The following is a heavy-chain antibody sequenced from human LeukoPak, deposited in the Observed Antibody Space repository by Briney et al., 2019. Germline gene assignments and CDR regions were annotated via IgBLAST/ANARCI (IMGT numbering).Heavy chain of an antibody. D-gene: IGHD3-10*01. Sequence: GSLRLSCAASGFTFSSYWMSWVRQAPGKGLEWVANIKQDGSEKYYVDSVKGRFTISRDNAKNSLYLQMNSLRAEDTAVYYCARDLGYYGSEDLFDYWGQGTLVTVSS. J-gene: IGHJ4*02. CDR2: IKQDGSEK. CDR1: GFTFSSYW. V-gene: IGHV3-7*01. CDR3: ARDLGYYGSEDLFDY.